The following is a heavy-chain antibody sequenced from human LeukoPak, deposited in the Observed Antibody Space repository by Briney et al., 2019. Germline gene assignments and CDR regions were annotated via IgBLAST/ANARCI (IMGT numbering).Heavy chain of an antibody. CDR1: GYFLSSGYY. J-gene: IGHJ4*02. Sequence: SETLSLTCIVSGYFLSSGYYWGWIRQPPRKGLGWVGSIYHSGSTYYNPSLKSRVTISVDTSKNQFSLKLSSVTAADTAVYYCARVRDFVRCFDYWGQGTLVTVSS. V-gene: IGHV4-38-2*02. D-gene: IGHD3-10*01. CDR2: IYHSGST. CDR3: ARVRDFVRCFDY.